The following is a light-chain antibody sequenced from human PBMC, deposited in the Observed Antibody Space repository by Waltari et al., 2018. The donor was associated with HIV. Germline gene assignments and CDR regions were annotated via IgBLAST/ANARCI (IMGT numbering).Light chain of an antibody. CDR2: AVS. J-gene: IGKJ1*01. Sequence: DIQMTPFPFPLSASFRGRLPHTCRASQNIRTNLNWYQQKKGKAPKLLMYAVSSLQNGVPSRFSGSGSGTDFTLTISSLQPEDFATYHCQQSYTTPRTFGQGTKVEI. CDR3: QQSYTTPRT. CDR1: QNIRTN. V-gene: IGKV1-39*01.